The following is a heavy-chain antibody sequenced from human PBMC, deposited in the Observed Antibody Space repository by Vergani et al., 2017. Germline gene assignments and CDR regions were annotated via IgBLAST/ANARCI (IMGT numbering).Heavy chain of an antibody. J-gene: IGHJ4*02. CDR3: ARAEHRVGWPYYFDY. CDR1: GFTFSSYS. V-gene: IGHV3-21*01. CDR2: ISSSSSYI. Sequence: EVQLVESGGGLVKPGGSLRLSCAASGFTFSSYSMNWVRQAPGKGLEWVSSISSSSSYIYYADSVKGRFTISRDNAKNSLYLQMNSLRAEDTAVYYCARAEHRVGWPYYFDYWGQGTLVTVSS. D-gene: IGHD6-19*01.